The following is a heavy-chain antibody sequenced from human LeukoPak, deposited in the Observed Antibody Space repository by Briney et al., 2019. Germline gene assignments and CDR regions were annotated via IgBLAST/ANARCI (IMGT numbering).Heavy chain of an antibody. V-gene: IGHV3-7*05. Sequence: GGSLRLSCTASAITFSNSWMSWVRQAPEKGLEWVANIKQDGSETNYVDSVKGRFTISRDNAKNSLFLQMNSLRADDTAVYYCARGHYGLDVWGQGTTVTVSS. J-gene: IGHJ6*02. CDR3: ARGHYGLDV. CDR2: IKQDGSET. CDR1: AITFSNSW.